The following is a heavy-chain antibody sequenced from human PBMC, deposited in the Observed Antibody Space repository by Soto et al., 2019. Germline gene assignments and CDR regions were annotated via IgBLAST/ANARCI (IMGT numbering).Heavy chain of an antibody. V-gene: IGHV1-3*01. CDR1: GYTFTSYA. CDR2: INGGNGDT. CDR3: PTAYSSGWAFAY. Sequence: QVQLVQSGAEVKKPGASVKVSCKASGYTFTSYAIHWVRQAPGQRLEWMGWINGGNGDTKYSEEFQGRVTITRDTSASTAYMELRTLRPEVTSGYSCPTAYSSGWAFAYWGQGTLVTVSS. J-gene: IGHJ4*02. D-gene: IGHD6-25*01.